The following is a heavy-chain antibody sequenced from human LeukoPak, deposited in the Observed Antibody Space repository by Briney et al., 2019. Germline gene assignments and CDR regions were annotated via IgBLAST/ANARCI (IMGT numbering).Heavy chain of an antibody. Sequence: SETLSLTCTVSGGSISSYYWSWIRQPPGKGLEWIGYIYYSGSTNYNPSLKSRVTISVDTSKNQFSLKLSSVTAADTAVYYCARVQTYYYDSSGYGYFQHWGQGTLVTVSS. CDR3: ARVQTYYYDSSGYGYFQH. V-gene: IGHV4-59*01. CDR1: GGSISSYY. CDR2: IYYSGST. D-gene: IGHD3-22*01. J-gene: IGHJ1*01.